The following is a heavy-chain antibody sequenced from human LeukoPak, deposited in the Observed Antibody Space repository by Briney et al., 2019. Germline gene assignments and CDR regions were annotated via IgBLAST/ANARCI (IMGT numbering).Heavy chain of an antibody. CDR1: GYTFTSYA. CDR3: AGVTRGGAAAGTIDY. V-gene: IGHV1-3*01. Sequence: ASVKVSCKASGYTFTSYAMHWVRQAPGQRLEWMGWINAGNGNTKYSQKFQGRVTITRDTSASTAYMELSSLRSEDTAVYYCAGVTRGGAAAGTIDYWGQGTLVTVSS. D-gene: IGHD6-13*01. CDR2: INAGNGNT. J-gene: IGHJ4*02.